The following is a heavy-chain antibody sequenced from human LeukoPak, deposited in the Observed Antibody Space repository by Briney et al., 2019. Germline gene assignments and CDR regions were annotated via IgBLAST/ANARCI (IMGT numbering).Heavy chain of an antibody. J-gene: IGHJ4*02. CDR2: INHSGST. Sequence: SETLSLTCAVYGGSFSGYYWSWIRQPPGKGLEWIGEINHSGSTNYNPSLKSRVTISVDTSKNQFSLKLSSVTAADTAVYCCARGLLINYYDSSGYYDYWGQGTLVTVSS. D-gene: IGHD3-22*01. CDR3: ARGLLINYYDSSGYYDY. V-gene: IGHV4-34*01. CDR1: GGSFSGYY.